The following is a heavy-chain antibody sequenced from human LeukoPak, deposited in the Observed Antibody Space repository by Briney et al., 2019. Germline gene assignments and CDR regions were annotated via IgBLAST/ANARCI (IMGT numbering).Heavy chain of an antibody. V-gene: IGHV3-13*01. CDR3: ARGSPWSYYYMDV. Sequence: PGGSLRLSCTASGFVFTNFDFHWARHLRGKGLEWVSHIDTAGGTYYPGSVKGRFTISRANAKKSLYLQMHNLRVGDMALYFCARGSPWSYYYMDVWGVGTAVSVS. D-gene: IGHD3-3*01. CDR2: IDTAGGT. CDR1: GFVFTNFD. J-gene: IGHJ6*03.